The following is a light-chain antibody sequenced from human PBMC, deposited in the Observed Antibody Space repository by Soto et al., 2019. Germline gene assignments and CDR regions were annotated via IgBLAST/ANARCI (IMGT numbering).Light chain of an antibody. CDR3: QQRSNWPLGYT. Sequence: EIVLTQSPATLSLSPGERATLSCRASQSVSSYLAWYQQKPGQSPRRLIDDASNRATGIPARFSGSGSGTDFTLTISSLEPEDFAVYYCQQRSNWPLGYTFGQGTKLEI. CDR2: DAS. J-gene: IGKJ2*01. CDR1: QSVSSY. V-gene: IGKV3-11*01.